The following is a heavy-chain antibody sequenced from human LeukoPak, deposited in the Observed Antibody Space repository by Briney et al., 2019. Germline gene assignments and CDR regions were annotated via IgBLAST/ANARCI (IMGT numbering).Heavy chain of an antibody. CDR3: ARDGQGSAFDI. V-gene: IGHV3-33*01. J-gene: IGHJ3*02. CDR2: IWNDGSNK. Sequence: GGSLRLFCAASGFTFRKNGMHWVRQAPGKGLEWVAVIWNDGSNKYYADSVKGRFTISRDNSKNTLYLQMNSLGADDTAVYYCARDGQGSAFDIWGQGTMVTVS. CDR1: GFTFRKNG.